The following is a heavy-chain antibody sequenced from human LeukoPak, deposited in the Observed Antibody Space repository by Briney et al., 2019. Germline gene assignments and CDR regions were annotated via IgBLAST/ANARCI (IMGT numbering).Heavy chain of an antibody. J-gene: IGHJ4*02. CDR1: GFPFSDYG. CDR2: ISHDGNNK. V-gene: IGHV3-30*03. Sequence: GGSLRLSCAAPGFPFSDYGMYWVRQAPGKGLEWLAVISHDGNNKYYADSVKGRITISRDNSMNTLYLQMNSLRAEDTAVYYCARGAATMIVEDYWGQGTLVTVSS. CDR3: ARGAATMIVEDY. D-gene: IGHD3-22*01.